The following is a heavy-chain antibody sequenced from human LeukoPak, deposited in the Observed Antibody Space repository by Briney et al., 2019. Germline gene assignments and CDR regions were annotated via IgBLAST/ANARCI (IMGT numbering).Heavy chain of an antibody. D-gene: IGHD4-17*01. CDR1: GYSFTSYW. Sequence: GESPKISCKGSGYSFTSYWIGWVRQMPGKGLEWMGIIYPGDSDTRYSPSFQGQVTIPADKSISTAYLQWSSLKASDTAMYYCARRSSAYGAGFDPWGQGTLVTVSS. CDR3: ARRSSAYGAGFDP. J-gene: IGHJ5*02. CDR2: IYPGDSDT. V-gene: IGHV5-51*01.